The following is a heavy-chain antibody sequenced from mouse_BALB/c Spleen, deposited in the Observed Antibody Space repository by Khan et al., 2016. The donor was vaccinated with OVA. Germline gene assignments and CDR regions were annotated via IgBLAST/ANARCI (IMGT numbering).Heavy chain of an antibody. V-gene: IGHV1-87*01. Sequence: QVQLKESGDELARPGTSVKLSCKASGYTFTRYWMQWIKQRPGQGLELIGAIFPGDGDTKYTQNFKGKATLTADKSSSTAYMQLTSLASEDSAVYYCASHYGHYFDYWGQGTTLTVSS. D-gene: IGHD1-1*02. CDR1: GYTFTRYW. CDR3: ASHYGHYFDY. CDR2: IFPGDGDT. J-gene: IGHJ2*01.